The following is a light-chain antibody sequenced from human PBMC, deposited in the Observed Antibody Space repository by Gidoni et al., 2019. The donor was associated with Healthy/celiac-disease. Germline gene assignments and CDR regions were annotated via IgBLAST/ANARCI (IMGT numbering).Light chain of an antibody. J-gene: IGKJ1*01. Sequence: EIVLTPSPAPLSLSPGERAALTCRASQSVSSSYLAWYQQKPGQAPKLLIYGASSRDTGIPDRFSGSGSGTDFTLTISRLEHEDFAVYYCQQYGSSPWTFGQGTKVEIK. CDR1: QSVSSSY. CDR3: QQYGSSPWT. CDR2: GAS. V-gene: IGKV3-20*01.